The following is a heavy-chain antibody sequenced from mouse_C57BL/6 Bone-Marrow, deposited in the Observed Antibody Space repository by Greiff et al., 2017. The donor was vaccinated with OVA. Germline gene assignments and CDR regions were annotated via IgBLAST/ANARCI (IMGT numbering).Heavy chain of an antibody. D-gene: IGHD2-4*01. J-gene: IGHJ4*01. CDR3: ARCDYDGRHAMDY. CDR2: ILPGSGST. V-gene: IGHV1-9*01. Sequence: VQLQQSGAELMKPGASVKLSCKATGYTFTGYWIEWVKQRPGHGLEWIGEILPGSGSTNYNEKFKGRATFTGDTASNTAYMQLSSLTTEASAIYASARCDYDGRHAMDYWGQGTSVTVSS. CDR1: GYTFTGYW.